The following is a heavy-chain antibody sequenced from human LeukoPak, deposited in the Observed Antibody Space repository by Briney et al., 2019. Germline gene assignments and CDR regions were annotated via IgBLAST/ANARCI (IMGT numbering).Heavy chain of an antibody. CDR1: GLRFSSYW. V-gene: IGHV3-7*04. CDR3: ARDWGAGSYYYYGMDV. CDR2: IKQDGREK. J-gene: IGHJ6*02. D-gene: IGHD1-26*01. Sequence: GGSLRLSCAASGLRFSSYWMTWVRQAPGKGLEGVANIKQDGREKYYVDSVKGRFTISRDNAKNSLYLQMNSLRAEDTAVYYCARDWGAGSYYYYGMDVWGQGTTVTVSS.